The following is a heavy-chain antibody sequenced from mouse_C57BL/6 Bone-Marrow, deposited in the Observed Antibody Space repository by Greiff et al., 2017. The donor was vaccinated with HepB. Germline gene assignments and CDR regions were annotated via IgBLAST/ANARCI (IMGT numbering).Heavy chain of an antibody. CDR1: GFSLTSYG. Sequence: VQLVESGPGLVQPSQSLSITCTVSGFSLTSYGVHWVRQSPGKGLEWLGVIWSGGSTDYNAAFISRLSISKDNSKSQVFFKMNSLQADDTAIYYCARKGDYYGSSYGYYFDYWGQGTTLTVSS. V-gene: IGHV2-2*01. D-gene: IGHD1-1*01. CDR3: ARKGDYYGSSYGYYFDY. CDR2: IWSGGST. J-gene: IGHJ2*01.